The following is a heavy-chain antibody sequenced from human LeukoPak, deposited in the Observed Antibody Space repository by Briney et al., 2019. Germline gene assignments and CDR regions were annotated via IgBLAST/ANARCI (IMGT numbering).Heavy chain of an antibody. Sequence: PGGSLRLSCAASGFTFRSCELSWVRQAPAKGLEWVSYISSSGSIIYYADSVKGRFTISRDNANNTVYLRVNSLRAEDTALYYCAKGSCTGGNCRKDLEYWGQGTLVTVSS. D-gene: IGHD2-15*01. J-gene: IGHJ4*02. V-gene: IGHV3-48*03. CDR2: ISSSGSII. CDR1: GFTFRSCE. CDR3: AKGSCTGGNCRKDLEY.